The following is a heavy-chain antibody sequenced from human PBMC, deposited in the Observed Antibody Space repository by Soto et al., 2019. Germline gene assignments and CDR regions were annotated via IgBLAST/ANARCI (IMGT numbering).Heavy chain of an antibody. CDR1: GCSISSYY. CDR3: ARALILTGYYIHDAFDI. CDR2: IYYSGST. J-gene: IGHJ3*02. V-gene: IGHV4-59*01. Sequence: AETLSLTCTAAGCSISSYYWSWVRQPPGKGLEWIGYIYYSGSTNYNPSLKSRVTISVDTSKSQFSLKLSSVTAADTAVYYCARALILTGYYIHDAFDIWGQGTMVTVSS. D-gene: IGHD3-9*01.